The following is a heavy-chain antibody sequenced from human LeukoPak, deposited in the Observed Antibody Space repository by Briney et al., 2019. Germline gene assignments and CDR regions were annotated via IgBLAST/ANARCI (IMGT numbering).Heavy chain of an antibody. Sequence: GGSLRLSCAASGFTFSSYSMNWVRQAPGKGLEWVSYISSSSSTIYYADSVKGRFTISRDNAKNSLYLQMNSLRAEDTAVYYCARAARYGDSDFDYWGRGTLVTVSS. CDR2: ISSSSSTI. J-gene: IGHJ4*02. CDR3: ARAARYGDSDFDY. V-gene: IGHV3-48*01. D-gene: IGHD4-17*01. CDR1: GFTFSSYS.